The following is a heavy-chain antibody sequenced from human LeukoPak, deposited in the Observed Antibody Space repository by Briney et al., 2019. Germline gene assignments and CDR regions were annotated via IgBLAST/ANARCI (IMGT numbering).Heavy chain of an antibody. D-gene: IGHD3-10*02. CDR1: GDSISSSSSY. J-gene: IGHJ6*02. CDR2: IHYSGST. Sequence: PSETLSLTCTVSGDSISSSSSYWGWIRQPPGKGLDYIGSIHYSGSTDYNPSLKSRVTISVDTSKNQFSLKLSSVTAADTAVYYCARLGMFKLKRGYYYALDVCGQGTTVTVSS. CDR3: ARLGMFKLKRGYYYALDV. V-gene: IGHV4-39*01.